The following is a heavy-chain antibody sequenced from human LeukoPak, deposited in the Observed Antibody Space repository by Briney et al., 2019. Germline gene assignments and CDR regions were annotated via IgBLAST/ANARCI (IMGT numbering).Heavy chain of an antibody. CDR2: IIPIFGTA. CDR3: ARDADGSGSYYNPFDY. Sequence: SVKVSCKASGYTFTSYDINWVRQAPGQGLEWMGGIIPIFGTANYAQKFQGRATITADESTSTAYMELSSLRSEDTAVYYCARDADGSGSYYNPFDYWGQGTLVTVSS. CDR1: GYTFTSYD. V-gene: IGHV1-69*13. D-gene: IGHD3-10*01. J-gene: IGHJ4*02.